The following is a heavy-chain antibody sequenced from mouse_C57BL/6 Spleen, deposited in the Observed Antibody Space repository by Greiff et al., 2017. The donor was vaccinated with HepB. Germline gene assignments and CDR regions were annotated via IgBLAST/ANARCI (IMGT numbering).Heavy chain of an antibody. CDR3: ARWLLPLYAMDY. CDR1: GFTFTDYY. Sequence: EVKLMESGGGLVQPGGSLSLSCAASGFTFTDYYMSWVRQPPGKALEWLGFIRNKANGYTTEYSASVKGRFTISRDNSQSILYLQMNALRAEDSATYYWARWLLPLYAMDYWGQGTSVTVSS. CDR2: IRNKANGYTT. J-gene: IGHJ4*01. V-gene: IGHV7-3*01. D-gene: IGHD2-3*01.